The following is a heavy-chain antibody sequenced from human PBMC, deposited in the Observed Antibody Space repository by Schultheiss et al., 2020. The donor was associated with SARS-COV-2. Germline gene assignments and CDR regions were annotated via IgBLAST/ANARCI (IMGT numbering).Heavy chain of an antibody. CDR2: ISSNGGST. Sequence: GGSLRLSCAAFGFTFSSYAMHWVRQAPGKGLEYVSAISSNGGSTYYANSVKGRFTISRDNSKNTLYLQMGSLRAEDMAVYYCARAPPVNYDFWSGYYPHYYYYYMDVWGKGTTVTVSS. V-gene: IGHV3-64*01. CDR1: GFTFSSYA. CDR3: ARAPPVNYDFWSGYYPHYYYYYMDV. J-gene: IGHJ6*03. D-gene: IGHD3-3*01.